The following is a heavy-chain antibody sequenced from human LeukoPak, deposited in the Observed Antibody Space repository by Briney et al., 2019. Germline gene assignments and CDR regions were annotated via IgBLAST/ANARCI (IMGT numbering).Heavy chain of an antibody. V-gene: IGHV4-59*01. CDR3: ARGNLWSLYYYVLDV. CDR1: GGSISSYY. J-gene: IGHJ6*02. D-gene: IGHD3-10*01. CDR2: VYYSGST. Sequence: SETLSLTCTVSGGSISSYYWSWIRQPPGKGLERIGYVYYSGSTDYNPSLKSRVTISVDTSKNQFSLRLSSVTAADTAVYYCARGNLWSLYYYVLDVWGQGTTVTVSS.